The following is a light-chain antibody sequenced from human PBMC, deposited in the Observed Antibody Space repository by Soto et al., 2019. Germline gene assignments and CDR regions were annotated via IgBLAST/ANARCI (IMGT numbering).Light chain of an antibody. CDR2: WAS. CDR3: QQYYSSPRT. CDR1: QSLLSSSNNKNR. J-gene: IGKJ1*01. Sequence: DIVMTQSPDSLAVSLGARASINFRAVQSLLSSSNNKNRFSWYQQKPGQPPKLLLYWASTRESGVPDRFSGSGSGTDFSLTISSLQAEDVAVYYCQQYYSSPRTFGQGTKVDIK. V-gene: IGKV4-1*01.